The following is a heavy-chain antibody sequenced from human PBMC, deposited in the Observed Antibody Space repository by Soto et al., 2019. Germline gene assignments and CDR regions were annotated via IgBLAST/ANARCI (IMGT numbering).Heavy chain of an antibody. V-gene: IGHV1-46*04. Sequence: QVQLVQSGAEVKKPGASVKLSCKASGYTFTSYYIHWVRQAPGQGLEWIGIINPNGGSTNYAYTLKGRLTVTRDTSTATVYMELGALTSEDTAVYYCARGLGLGDYWGQRTLVNVSS. CDR1: GYTFTSYY. CDR3: ARGLGLGDY. CDR2: INPNGGST. J-gene: IGHJ4*02. D-gene: IGHD3-9*01.